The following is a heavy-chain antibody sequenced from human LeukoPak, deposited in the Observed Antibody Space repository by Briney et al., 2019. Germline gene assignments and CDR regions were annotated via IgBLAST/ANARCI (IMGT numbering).Heavy chain of an antibody. V-gene: IGHV4-38-2*01. Sequence: SETLSLTCAVSGFSISSGYFWAWVRRPPGKGPEWIGSIYHSGTTYYSPSLKSRVTMSVDTSKNQFSLKLNSVTAADTAMCYCARPYYYDSSGEDAFDIWGQGTMVTASS. J-gene: IGHJ3*02. CDR1: GFSISSGYF. D-gene: IGHD3-22*01. CDR3: ARPYYYDSSGEDAFDI. CDR2: IYHSGTT.